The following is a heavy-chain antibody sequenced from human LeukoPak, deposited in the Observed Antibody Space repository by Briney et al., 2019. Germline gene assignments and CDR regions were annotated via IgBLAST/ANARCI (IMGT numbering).Heavy chain of an antibody. V-gene: IGHV1-2*02. D-gene: IGHD1-26*01. CDR2: INPNSGGT. Sequence: GASVKVSCKASGYTFTGYYMHWVRQAPGQGLEWMGWINPNSGGTNYAQKFQGRVTMTRDTSISTAYMELSRLRSDDTDVYYCARESYNSGSYSFDYWGQGTLVTVSS. CDR3: ARESYNSGSYSFDY. CDR1: GYTFTGYY. J-gene: IGHJ4*02.